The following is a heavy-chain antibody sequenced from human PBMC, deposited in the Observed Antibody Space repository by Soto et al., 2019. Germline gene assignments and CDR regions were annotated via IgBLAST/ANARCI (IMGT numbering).Heavy chain of an antibody. CDR1: GFTFNNYW. J-gene: IGHJ5*02. CDR3: VREKSRRQLVDP. V-gene: IGHV3-74*01. Sequence: EEQLVESGGGLVQPGGSLRLSCAASGFTFNNYWMHWVRQAPGKGLVWVSRINGDGDNTDYADSVKGRFTISRDNAQKTLYLQMSSVRAEGTGTYYCVREKSRRQLVDPGGQGKLVTVPA. D-gene: IGHD2-2*01. CDR2: INGDGDNT.